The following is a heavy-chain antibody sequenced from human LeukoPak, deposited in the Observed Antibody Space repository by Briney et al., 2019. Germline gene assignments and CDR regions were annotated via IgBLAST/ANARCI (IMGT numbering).Heavy chain of an antibody. J-gene: IGHJ3*02. CDR1: GGSISSGSYY. D-gene: IGHD6-13*01. V-gene: IGHV4-61*09. Sequence: SETLSLTCTVSGGSISSGSYYWSWIRQPAGKGLESIGHISTSGSTNYNPSLKSRVTMSVDTSKNQFSLKLSSVTAADTAVYYCARVESSSWNDAFDIWGQGTMVTVSS. CDR2: ISTSGST. CDR3: ARVESSSWNDAFDI.